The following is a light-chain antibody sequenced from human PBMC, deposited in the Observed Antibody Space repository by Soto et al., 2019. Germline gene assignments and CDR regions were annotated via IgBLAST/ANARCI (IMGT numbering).Light chain of an antibody. J-gene: IGKJ1*01. CDR1: QSISSY. Sequence: DIQMTQSPSYLSASVGDRVTITCRASQSISSYLNWYQQNPGKAPKLLIYAASSLQSGVPSRFSGSGSGTDFTLTISSLQPEDFATYYCQQSYSTPWTFGQGTKVEIK. CDR2: AAS. V-gene: IGKV1-39*01. CDR3: QQSYSTPWT.